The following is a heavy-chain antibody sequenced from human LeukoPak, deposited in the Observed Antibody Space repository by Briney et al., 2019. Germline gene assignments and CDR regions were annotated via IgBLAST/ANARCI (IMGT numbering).Heavy chain of an antibody. CDR1: GFTFNNYA. Sequence: GGSLRLSCVASGFTFNNYAMHWVRQAPGKGLEWVAVISYDGRNKYYADSVEGRFTISRDNSKNTLYLQMSSLRAEDTAVYYCARGHSHGWELYLDYWGQGTLVTVSS. J-gene: IGHJ4*02. D-gene: IGHD1-26*01. CDR2: ISYDGRNK. CDR3: ARGHSHGWELYLDY. V-gene: IGHV3-30*04.